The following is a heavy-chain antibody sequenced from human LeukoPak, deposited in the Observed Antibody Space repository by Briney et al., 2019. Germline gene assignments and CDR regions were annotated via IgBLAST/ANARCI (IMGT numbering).Heavy chain of an antibody. CDR2: MNPYNGDR. CDR1: GYPFTTYH. V-gene: IGHV1-8*03. J-gene: IGHJ4*02. CDR3: ERTTSLTASGYDC. D-gene: IGHD4-17*01. Sequence: ASVKVSCKTSGYPFTTYHINWVRQATGQGLEWLGWMNPYNGDRGYAQKFQGRLSITSDTSISTAYMELSTLKSDDTAVYFCERTTSLTASGYDCWGQGTLVTVSS.